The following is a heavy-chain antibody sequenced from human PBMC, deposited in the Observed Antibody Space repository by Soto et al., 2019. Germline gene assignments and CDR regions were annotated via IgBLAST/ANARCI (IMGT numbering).Heavy chain of an antibody. CDR1: GGSISSSNW. Sequence: SETLSLTCAVSGGSISSSNWWRWVRQPPGKGLEWSGEIYHSGSTNYNPSLKSRVTISVDKSKNQFSLKLSSVTAADTAVYYCAKARSGNYQYYFDYWGQGALVTVSS. D-gene: IGHD2-15*01. V-gene: IGHV4-4*02. CDR2: IYHSGST. J-gene: IGHJ4*02. CDR3: AKARSGNYQYYFDY.